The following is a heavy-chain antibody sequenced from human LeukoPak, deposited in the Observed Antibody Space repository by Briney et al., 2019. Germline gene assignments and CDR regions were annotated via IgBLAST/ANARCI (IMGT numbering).Heavy chain of an antibody. CDR3: ARGRVVTPYYLDY. J-gene: IGHJ4*02. V-gene: IGHV4-59*01. CDR2: MYYSGST. CDR1: GGSISSYY. Sequence: PSETLSLTCTVSGGSISSYYWSWIRQPPGKGLEWIGYMYYSGSTNYNPSLKSRVTISVDTSKNQFSLKLTSVTAADTAVYYCARGRVVTPYYLDYWGQGTLVTVSS. D-gene: IGHD3-3*01.